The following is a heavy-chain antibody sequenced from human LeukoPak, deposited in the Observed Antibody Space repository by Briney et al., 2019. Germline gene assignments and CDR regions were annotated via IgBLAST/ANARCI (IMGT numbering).Heavy chain of an antibody. CDR2: IYYSGST. CDR1: GGSISSYY. CDR3: ARGRGYSSSSRRLDY. Sequence: PSETLSLTCIVSGGSISSYYWSWIRQPPGKGLEWIGYIYYSGSTNYNPSLKSRVTISVDTSKKQFSLKLSSVTAADTAVYYRARGRGYSSSSRRLDYWGQGTLVTVSS. D-gene: IGHD6-6*01. J-gene: IGHJ4*02. V-gene: IGHV4-59*12.